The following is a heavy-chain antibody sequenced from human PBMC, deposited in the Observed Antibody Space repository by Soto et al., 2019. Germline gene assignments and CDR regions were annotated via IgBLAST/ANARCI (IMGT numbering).Heavy chain of an antibody. CDR1: GYTFTSYA. J-gene: IGHJ4*02. CDR3: ARSPTYCGGDCAFDY. CDR2: INAGNGNT. D-gene: IGHD2-21*02. V-gene: IGHV1-3*01. Sequence: ASVKVSCKASGYTFTSYAMHWVRQAPGQRLEWMGWINAGNGNTKYSQKFQGRVTITRDTSASTAYMELSSLRSEDTAVYYCARSPTYCGGDCAFDYWGQGTLVTVLL.